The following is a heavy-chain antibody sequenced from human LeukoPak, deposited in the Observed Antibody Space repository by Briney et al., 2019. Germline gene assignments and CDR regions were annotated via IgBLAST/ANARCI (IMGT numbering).Heavy chain of an antibody. CDR1: GFTFSSYW. D-gene: IGHD3-16*02. CDR2: VNSDESST. Sequence: GGSLRLSCAASGFTFSSYWMHWVRQAPGKGLVWVSLVNSDESSTTYADSVKGRFTISRDNAKNTLYMRMNSLRAEDTAVYYCVRDNYRYWNYWGQGTLVTVSS. V-gene: IGHV3-74*01. J-gene: IGHJ4*02. CDR3: VRDNYRYWNY.